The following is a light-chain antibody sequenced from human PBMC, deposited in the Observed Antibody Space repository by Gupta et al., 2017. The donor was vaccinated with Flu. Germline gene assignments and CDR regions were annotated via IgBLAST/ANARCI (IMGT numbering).Light chain of an antibody. CDR2: GAS. CDR3: QQEDNWPIT. Sequence: ETVMTQSPATLSVSPGERATLSCRASQSISSNLAWYQQKPGQAPRLLIYGASTRATGIPARFSGSGSGTEFTLTISSLQPEDFAVYYCQQEDNWPITFGGGTKVEIK. J-gene: IGKJ4*01. V-gene: IGKV3-15*01. CDR1: QSISSN.